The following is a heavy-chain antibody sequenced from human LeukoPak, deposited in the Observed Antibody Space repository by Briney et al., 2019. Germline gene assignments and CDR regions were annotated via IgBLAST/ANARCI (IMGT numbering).Heavy chain of an antibody. Sequence: GGSLRLSCAASGFTFSSSAMSWVRLAPGKGLEWVSAISGSGGSTYYADSVKGRFTISRDNSKNTLYLQMNSLRAEDTAVYYCAKDRGVRGVTDYFDYWGQGILVTVSS. D-gene: IGHD3-10*01. CDR1: GFTFSSSA. CDR3: AKDRGVRGVTDYFDY. J-gene: IGHJ4*02. V-gene: IGHV3-23*01. CDR2: ISGSGGST.